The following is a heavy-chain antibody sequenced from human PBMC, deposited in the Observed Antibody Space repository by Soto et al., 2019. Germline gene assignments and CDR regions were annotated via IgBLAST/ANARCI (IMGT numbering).Heavy chain of an antibody. CDR1: GFTFSSYW. D-gene: IGHD2-15*01. J-gene: IGHJ5*02. CDR3: ARGPRSGGEKVGTANWFDP. V-gene: IGHV3-7*05. CDR2: IKQDGSEK. Sequence: GGSLRLSCAASGFTFSSYWMSWVRQAPGKGLEWVANIKQDGSEKYYVDSVKGRFTISRDNAKNSLYLQMNSLRAEDTAVYYCARGPRSGGEKVGTANWFDPWGQGTLVTVSS.